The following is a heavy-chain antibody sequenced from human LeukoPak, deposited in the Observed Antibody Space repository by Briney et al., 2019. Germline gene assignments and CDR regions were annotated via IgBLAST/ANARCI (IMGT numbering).Heavy chain of an antibody. CDR3: ARGGGGYFSGYFDY. CDR1: GASISSSNYY. Sequence: SETLSLTCAVSGASISSSNYYWAWIRQPPGKGPEWIGSVYYSGTTYYNPSLKSRVTVSVDTSKNQVSLRLPSVTAADTAVYYCARGGGGYFSGYFDYWGQGTLVTVSS. V-gene: IGHV4-39*07. J-gene: IGHJ4*02. CDR2: VYYSGTT. D-gene: IGHD3-22*01.